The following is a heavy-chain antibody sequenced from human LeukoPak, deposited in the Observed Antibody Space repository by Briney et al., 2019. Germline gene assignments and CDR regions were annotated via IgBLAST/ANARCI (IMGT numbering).Heavy chain of an antibody. Sequence: ASVKVSCKASGYTFTGYYMHWVRQAPGQGLEWMGWINPNSGGTNYAQKFQGWVTMTRDTAINTAYMELSRLRSDDTAVYYCARYSNTTGGMDVWGQGTTVTVSS. CDR2: INPNSGGT. J-gene: IGHJ6*02. CDR3: ARYSNTTGGMDV. D-gene: IGHD2-21*01. V-gene: IGHV1-2*04. CDR1: GYTFTGYY.